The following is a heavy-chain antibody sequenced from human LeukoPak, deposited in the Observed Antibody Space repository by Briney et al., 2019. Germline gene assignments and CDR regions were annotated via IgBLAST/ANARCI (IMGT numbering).Heavy chain of an antibody. CDR1: GYTFTGYY. CDR2: INPNSGGT. Sequence: ASVKVSCKASGYTFTGYYMHWVRQAPGQGLEWMGWINPNSGGTNYAQKFQGWVIMTRDASISTAYMELSRLRSDDTAVYYCAREWIAVAGTDYYYYYGMDVWGQGTTVTVSS. CDR3: AREWIAVAGTDYYYYYGMDV. J-gene: IGHJ6*02. V-gene: IGHV1-2*04. D-gene: IGHD6-19*01.